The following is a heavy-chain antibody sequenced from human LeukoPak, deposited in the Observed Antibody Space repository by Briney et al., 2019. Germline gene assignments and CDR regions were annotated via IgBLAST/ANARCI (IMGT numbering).Heavy chain of an antibody. CDR2: IHYSGNT. Sequence: SETLSLTCTVSGASISAYYWSWIRQPPGKGLEWIGYIHYSGNTKYSSSLKSRVTTSVDTPRSQFSLKLSSVTAADTAVYYCARGVGCSGGTCYSVYWLDPWGQGTLVTVSS. D-gene: IGHD2-15*01. CDR3: ARGVGCSGGTCYSVYWLDP. CDR1: GASISAYY. J-gene: IGHJ5*02. V-gene: IGHV4-59*01.